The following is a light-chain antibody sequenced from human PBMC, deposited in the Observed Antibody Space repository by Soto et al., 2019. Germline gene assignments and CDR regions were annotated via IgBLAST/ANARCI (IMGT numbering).Light chain of an antibody. CDR2: GAS. CDR3: QQYGDSPT. CDR1: QSISSNY. J-gene: IGKJ1*01. V-gene: IGKV3-20*01. Sequence: EIVLTQSPGTLSLSPVERATLSCRASQSISSNYLAWYQQKPGQAPRLLIYGASSRATGIPDRFSGSGSGTDFTLTISRLEPEDFAVYYCQQYGDSPTFGQGTKV.